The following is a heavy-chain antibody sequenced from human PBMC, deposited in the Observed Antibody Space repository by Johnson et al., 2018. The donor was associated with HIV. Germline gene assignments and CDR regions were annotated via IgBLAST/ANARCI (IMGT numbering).Heavy chain of an antibody. CDR2: ISWNGGST. J-gene: IGHJ3*02. CDR1: GFTFDDYA. Sequence: VQLVESGGGSVQPGRSLRLSCAASGFTFDDYAMHWVRQAPGKGLEWVSGISWNGGSTGYADSVKGRFTISRDNSKNTLYLQMNSLRAEDTAVYYCARERSRGGYSGYDYGAFDIWGQGTMVTVSS. D-gene: IGHD5-12*01. CDR3: ARERSRGGYSGYDYGAFDI. V-gene: IGHV3-9*01.